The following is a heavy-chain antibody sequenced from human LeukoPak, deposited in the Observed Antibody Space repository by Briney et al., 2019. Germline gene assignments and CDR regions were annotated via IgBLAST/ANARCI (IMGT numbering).Heavy chain of an antibody. Sequence: GGSLRLSCAASGFTSSSYGMHWVRQAPGKGLEWVAIIWYDGSNKYYADSVKGRFTISRDNSENTLFLQMNSLRAEDTAVYYCARAPRTMVTVLGARYYGMDVWGQGTTVTVSS. CDR2: IWYDGSNK. CDR3: ARAPRTMVTVLGARYYGMDV. D-gene: IGHD2-21*02. V-gene: IGHV3-33*01. CDR1: GFTSSSYG. J-gene: IGHJ6*02.